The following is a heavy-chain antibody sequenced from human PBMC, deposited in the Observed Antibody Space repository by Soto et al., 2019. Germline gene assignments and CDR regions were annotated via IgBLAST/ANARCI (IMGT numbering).Heavy chain of an antibody. CDR2: IKSKTDGGTS. CDR3: ITGLYYDPLTGYRNVDY. Sequence: LRLSCSSSGFNXSLTWMRWLRQAAGKGLEWVGHIKSKTDGGTSDYAAPVKGRFTISRDDSKNTVYLQLNSLKTEDAAVYYCITGLYYDPLTGYRNVDYWGQGDLVTVSS. V-gene: IGHV3-15*01. CDR1: GFNXSLTW. J-gene: IGHJ4*02. D-gene: IGHD3-9*01.